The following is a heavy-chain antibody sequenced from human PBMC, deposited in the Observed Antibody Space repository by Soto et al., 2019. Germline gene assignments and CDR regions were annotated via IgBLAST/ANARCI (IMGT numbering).Heavy chain of an antibody. Sequence: GGSLKLSCAASGFTFSNYGMHWVRQAPGKGLESVAVIWYDGSNKYYADSVKGRFTISRDNSKNTMYLQVNSLRAEDTAVYYCARDYSRYYGMDVWGQGT. CDR1: GFTFSNYG. CDR2: IWYDGSNK. CDR3: ARDYSRYYGMDV. V-gene: IGHV3-33*01. D-gene: IGHD2-15*01. J-gene: IGHJ6*02.